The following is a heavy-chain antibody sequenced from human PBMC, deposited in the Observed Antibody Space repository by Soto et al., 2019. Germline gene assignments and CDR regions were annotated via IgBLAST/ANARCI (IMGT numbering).Heavy chain of an antibody. CDR3: ASCSGTSCYWGFGY. CDR2: ISWNSGSI. D-gene: IGHD2-2*01. Sequence: EVQLVESGGGLVQPGRSLRLSCAASGFTFDDYAMHWVRQAPGKGLEWVSGISWNSGSIGYADSVKGRFTISRDNAKNSLYLQMNSLRAEDTALYYCASCSGTSCYWGFGYWGQGTLVTVPS. J-gene: IGHJ4*02. CDR1: GFTFDDYA. V-gene: IGHV3-9*01.